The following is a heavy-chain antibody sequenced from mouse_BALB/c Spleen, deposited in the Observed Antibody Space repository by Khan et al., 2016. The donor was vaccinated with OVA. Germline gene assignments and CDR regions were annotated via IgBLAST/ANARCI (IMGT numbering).Heavy chain of an antibody. CDR3: ARPFYNGAWFAY. V-gene: IGHV2-9*02. Sequence: VQLQESGPGLVAPSQTLSITCTVSGFSLSNYGVHWVRQPPGQGLEWLGVIWSGRTTNHNSALMSRLTISKDDSKSQVFLKMNSLQTDDTAMYYCARPFYNGAWFAYWGQGTLVTVSA. CDR1: GFSLSNYG. J-gene: IGHJ3*01. CDR2: IWSGRTT. D-gene: IGHD1-3*01.